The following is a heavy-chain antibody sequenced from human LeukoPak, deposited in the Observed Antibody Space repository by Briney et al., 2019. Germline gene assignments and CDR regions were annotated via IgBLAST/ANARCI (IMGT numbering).Heavy chain of an antibody. CDR2: TRNKHRSFAT. D-gene: IGHD3-10*01. V-gene: IGHV3-72*01. CDR3: ARDGSGSDDSAFDV. J-gene: IGHJ3*01. CDR1: GFTLRGYH. Sequence: GGSLRLSCVGSGFTLRGYHIDWVRQAPGMGLEWVGRTRNKHRSFATEYAASVKGRFIISRDGSENSVSLHLSSLTGEDTALYYCARDGSGSDDSAFDVWGQGTMVTVSS.